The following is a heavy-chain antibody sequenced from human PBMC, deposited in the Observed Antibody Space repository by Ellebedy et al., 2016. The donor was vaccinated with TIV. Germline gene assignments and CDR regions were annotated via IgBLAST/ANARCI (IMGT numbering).Heavy chain of an antibody. J-gene: IGHJ4*02. Sequence: SETLSLXCAVYGGSFSSYYWGWIRQPPGKGLEWIGSIYYSGSTNYNPSLKSRVTISVDTSKNQFSLKLSSVTAADTAVYYCAREGPVSWVLPSSGWLTGGIDYWGQGTLVTVSS. CDR2: IYYSGST. V-gene: IGHV4-34*01. D-gene: IGHD6-19*01. CDR1: GGSFSSYY. CDR3: AREGPVSWVLPSSGWLTGGIDY.